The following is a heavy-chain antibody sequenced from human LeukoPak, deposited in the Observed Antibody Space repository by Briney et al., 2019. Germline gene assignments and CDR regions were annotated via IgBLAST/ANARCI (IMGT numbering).Heavy chain of an antibody. Sequence: GGSLRLSCAASGFTFSSYAMSWVRQAPGKGLEWVSAISGSGGSTYYADSVKGRFTISRDNSKNTLYLQMSSLRAEDTAVYYCVKDLDNHYYQTLFDYWGQGTLVTVSS. CDR3: VKDLDNHYYQTLFDY. J-gene: IGHJ4*02. CDR2: ISGSGGST. D-gene: IGHD1-14*01. V-gene: IGHV3-23*01. CDR1: GFTFSSYA.